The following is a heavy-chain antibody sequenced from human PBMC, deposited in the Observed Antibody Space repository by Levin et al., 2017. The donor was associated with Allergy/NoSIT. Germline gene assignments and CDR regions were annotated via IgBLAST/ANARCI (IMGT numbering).Heavy chain of an antibody. CDR1: GYNFNNYW. CDR3: ARGGVAGSYKGYFDT. V-gene: IGHV5-51*01. CDR2: IYPGDSDT. J-gene: IGHJ5*02. Sequence: GESLKISCEGFGYNFNNYWIGWVRQMPGKGLEWMGIIYPGDSDTRYSPSFQGQVTISADKFINTAYLQWSRLRAADTAIYYWARGGVAGSYKGYFDTWGQGILVTVSP. D-gene: IGHD3-10*01.